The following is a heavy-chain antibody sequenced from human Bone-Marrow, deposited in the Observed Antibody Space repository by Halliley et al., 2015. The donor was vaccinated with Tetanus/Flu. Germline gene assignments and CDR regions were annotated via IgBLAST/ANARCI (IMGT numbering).Heavy chain of an antibody. Sequence: TLSLTCAVYGGSFSGYYWSWIRQPPGKGLEWIGEINHSGYNNAKPSLKSRVTISVDTSKNQFSLKLSSVTAADTAVYYCARIRGGYNAGVAFEIWGQGTMAPVSS. V-gene: IGHV4-34*01. CDR2: INHSGYN. D-gene: IGHD1-26*01. CDR1: GGSFSGYY. CDR3: ARIRGGYNAGVAFEI. J-gene: IGHJ3*02.